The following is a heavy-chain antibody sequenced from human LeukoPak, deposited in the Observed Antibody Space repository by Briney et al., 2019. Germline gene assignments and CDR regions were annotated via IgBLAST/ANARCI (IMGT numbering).Heavy chain of an antibody. V-gene: IGHV4-4*02. D-gene: IGHD3-22*01. CDR2: IYHSGST. CDR1: GGSISSSNW. Sequence: PSETLSLTCAVSGGSISSSNWWSWVRQPPGKGLEWIGEIYHSGSTNYNPSLKSRVTISVDTSKNQFSLKLSSVTAADTAVYYCARDTITMISPWGQGTLVTVSS. CDR3: ARDTITMISP. J-gene: IGHJ5*02.